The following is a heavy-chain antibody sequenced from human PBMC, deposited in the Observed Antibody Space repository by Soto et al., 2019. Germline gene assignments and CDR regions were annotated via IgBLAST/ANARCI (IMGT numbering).Heavy chain of an antibody. CDR1: GGTFSSYA. J-gene: IGHJ4*02. CDR3: ARVYCSGGSCYGIDY. Sequence: SVKVSCKASGGTFSSYAISWVRQAPGQGLEWMGGIIPIFGTANYAQKFQGRVTITADESTSTAYMELSSLRSDDTAVYYCARVYCSGGSCYGIDYWGQGTLVTVSS. V-gene: IGHV1-69*13. D-gene: IGHD2-15*01. CDR2: IIPIFGTA.